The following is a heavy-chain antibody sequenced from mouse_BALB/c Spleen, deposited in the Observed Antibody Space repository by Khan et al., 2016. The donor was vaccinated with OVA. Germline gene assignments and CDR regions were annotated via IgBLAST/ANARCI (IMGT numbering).Heavy chain of an antibody. CDR3: ARPPITTVVATSYWFFDV. Sequence: VQLKESGGGLVKPGGSLNLSFQASGSPFSNYAFPWFPQTPGKGLEWLPTIIIIGISTSYPDSVKGRFTISRDNAKNTLYLQLSSLRSEDTAMYYCARPPITTVVATSYWFFDVWGAGTTVTVSS. J-gene: IGHJ1*01. CDR2: IIIIGIST. V-gene: IGHV5-9-3*01. CDR1: GSPFSNYA. D-gene: IGHD1-1*01.